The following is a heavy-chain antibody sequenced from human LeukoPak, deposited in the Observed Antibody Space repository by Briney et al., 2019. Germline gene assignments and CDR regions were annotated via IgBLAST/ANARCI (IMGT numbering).Heavy chain of an antibody. J-gene: IGHJ3*02. V-gene: IGHV3-64D*06. CDR2: ISSNGVST. CDR3: VKDLHSGYMDYDSAFDI. D-gene: IGHD5-12*01. Sequence: GGSLRLSCSPSGFTFSKYAMHWVRQAPGKGLEYVSAISSNGVSTYYADSVKGRFTISRDNSKNTLYFQLSGLRADDTAVYYCVKDLHSGYMDYDSAFDIWGQGTMVTVCS. CDR1: GFTFSKYA.